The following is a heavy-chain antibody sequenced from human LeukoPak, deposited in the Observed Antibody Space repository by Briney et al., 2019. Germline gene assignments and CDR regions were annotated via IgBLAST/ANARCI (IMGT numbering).Heavy chain of an antibody. Sequence: PGGSLRLSCAASGFTFTSCGMSWVRQAPGKGLEWVSSISGSGGIIYYADSVKGRFTISRDSSKNTLYLQMNSLRAEDTAVYYCAKDLLATRGVVLDYWGQGTLVTVSS. CDR3: AKDLLATRGVVLDY. V-gene: IGHV3-23*01. D-gene: IGHD5-12*01. CDR2: ISGSGGII. J-gene: IGHJ4*02. CDR1: GFTFTSCG.